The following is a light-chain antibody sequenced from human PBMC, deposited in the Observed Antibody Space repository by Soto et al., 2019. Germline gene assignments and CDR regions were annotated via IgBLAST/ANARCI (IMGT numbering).Light chain of an antibody. J-gene: IGKJ5*01. CDR1: QSIRSY. CDR2: AAS. V-gene: IGKV1-39*01. Sequence: DIQMTQSPSSLSASVGDRVTITCRASQSIRSYLNWYQQKPGKAPKLLIYAASSLQSGVPSRFSGRGSGTDFTLTISSLQPEDFATYHCQQSYSTPITFGQGTRLETK. CDR3: QQSYSTPIT.